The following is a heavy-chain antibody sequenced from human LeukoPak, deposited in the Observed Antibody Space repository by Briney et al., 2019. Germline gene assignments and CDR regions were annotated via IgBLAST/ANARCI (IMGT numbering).Heavy chain of an antibody. CDR3: AKSEYDYVWGSYRSSFDS. CDR2: ISGSGGST. J-gene: IGHJ4*02. D-gene: IGHD3-16*02. V-gene: IGHV3-23*01. Sequence: GGSLRLSCAASGFTFSNYAMSWVRQAPGRGLEWVSIISGSGGSTYHADSVKGRFTISRDNSKNTLYLQMNSLRAEDTAVYYCAKSEYDYVWGSYRSSFDSWGQGTLVTVSS. CDR1: GFTFSNYA.